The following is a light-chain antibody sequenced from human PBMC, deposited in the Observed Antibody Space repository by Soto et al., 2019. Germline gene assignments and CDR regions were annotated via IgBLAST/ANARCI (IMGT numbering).Light chain of an antibody. CDR2: GAS. V-gene: IGKV1-6*01. J-gene: IGKJ1*01. CDR3: LQDYIYPRT. CDR1: QGIRDD. Sequence: AIQMTQSPSSLSASVGDRVTISCRASQGIRDDLGWYQQKPGKAPKLLIYGASNVQSGVPSRFSGSGSSTDFTLTISSLQPEDSAIYYCLQDYIYPRTFGQGTKVEIK.